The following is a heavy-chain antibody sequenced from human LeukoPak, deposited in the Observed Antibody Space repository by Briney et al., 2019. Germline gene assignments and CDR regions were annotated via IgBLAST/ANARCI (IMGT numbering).Heavy chain of an antibody. CDR1: GFTFSSYG. D-gene: IGHD6-19*01. V-gene: IGHV3-30*02. J-gene: IGHJ4*02. Sequence: GGSLRLSCAASGFTFSSYGMHWVRQAPGKGLEWVAFIRYDGSNKYYADSVKGRFTISRDNSKNTLYLQMNSLRAEDTAVYYCAKRRSKVAGMLLSGSVNGYEIDYWGQGTLVTVSS. CDR3: AKRRSKVAGMLLSGSVNGYEIDY. CDR2: IRYDGSNK.